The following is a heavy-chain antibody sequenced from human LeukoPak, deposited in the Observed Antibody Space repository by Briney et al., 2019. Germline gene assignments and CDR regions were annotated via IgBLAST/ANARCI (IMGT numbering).Heavy chain of an antibody. CDR2: IWFDGTEK. CDR1: GLTFRNYA. D-gene: IGHD3-22*01. CDR3: ARVSGPNSGYYYTLDL. J-gene: IGHJ5*02. V-gene: IGHV3-33*01. Sequence: GTSLRLSCAASGLTFRNYAMHWVRQAPGGRLEWVAVIWFDGTEKYYAASVMGRFTISRDSSESTLYLQMNGLRTEDTAVYYCARVSGPNSGYYYTLDLWGQGTPVTVSS.